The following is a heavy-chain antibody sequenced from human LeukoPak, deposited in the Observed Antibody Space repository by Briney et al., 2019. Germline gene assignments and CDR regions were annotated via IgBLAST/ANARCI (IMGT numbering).Heavy chain of an antibody. Sequence: PSETLSLTCTVSGGSLSSSGSYWGWIRQPPGKGLEWIGTIYYGGSTYYNPSLKSRVTISADSSKNQFSLKLSSVTAADTAAYYCARPVYSSGWFNWFDPWGQGTLVTVSS. V-gene: IGHV4-39*01. J-gene: IGHJ5*02. CDR3: ARPVYSSGWFNWFDP. CDR2: IYYGGST. D-gene: IGHD6-19*01. CDR1: GGSLSSSGSY.